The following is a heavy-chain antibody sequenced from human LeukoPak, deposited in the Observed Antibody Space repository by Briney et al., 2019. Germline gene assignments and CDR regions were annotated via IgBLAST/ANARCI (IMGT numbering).Heavy chain of an antibody. D-gene: IGHD1-26*01. J-gene: IGHJ3*02. Sequence: RTGGSLRLSRTASGFTFDDYGMSWVRQAPGKGLEWVSSISWDGGSTGYGDPVKGRFIISRDNAKNSLYLQMNSLSAEDTAFYYCARVVGATEAFDIWGQGTMVTASS. CDR2: ISWDGGST. CDR1: GFTFDDYG. V-gene: IGHV3-20*04. CDR3: ARVVGATEAFDI.